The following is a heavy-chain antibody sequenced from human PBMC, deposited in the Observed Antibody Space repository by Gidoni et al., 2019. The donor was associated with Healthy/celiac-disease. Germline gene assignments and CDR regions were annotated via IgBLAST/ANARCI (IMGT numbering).Heavy chain of an antibody. D-gene: IGHD1-26*01. V-gene: IGHV3-23*01. J-gene: IGHJ4*02. CDR2: SGSGGST. CDR3: AKRSDWWELLWGDFDY. Sequence: SGSGGSTYYADSVKGRFTISRDNSKNTLYLQMNSLRAEDTAVYYCAKRSDWWELLWGDFDYWGQGTLVTVSS.